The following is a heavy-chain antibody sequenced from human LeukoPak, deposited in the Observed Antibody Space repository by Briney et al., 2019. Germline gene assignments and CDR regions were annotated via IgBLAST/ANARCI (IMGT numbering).Heavy chain of an antibody. J-gene: IGHJ4*02. Sequence: SETLSLTCTVSGGSISNYYWSWIRQPPGKGLEWIAYIYNSGFSRYNPSLKSRVTISVDTSANQFSLKLNSVTAADTAVYYCARHALRHDVSFDSWGLGTLVTVSS. CDR1: GGSISNYY. V-gene: IGHV4-59*08. CDR2: IYNSGFS. CDR3: ARHALRHDVSFDS.